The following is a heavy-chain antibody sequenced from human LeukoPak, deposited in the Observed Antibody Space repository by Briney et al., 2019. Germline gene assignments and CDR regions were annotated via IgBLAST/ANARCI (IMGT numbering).Heavy chain of an antibody. CDR1: GGSISSSSYY. J-gene: IGHJ4*02. D-gene: IGHD3-9*01. Sequence: PSETLSLTCTVSGGSISSSSYYWGWIRQPPGKGLEWIGSIYYSGSTYYNPSLKSRVTISVDTSKNQFSLKLSSVTAADTGVYFCARFPYFEGFDYWGPGTQVIVSS. V-gene: IGHV4-39*07. CDR3: ARFPYFEGFDY. CDR2: IYYSGST.